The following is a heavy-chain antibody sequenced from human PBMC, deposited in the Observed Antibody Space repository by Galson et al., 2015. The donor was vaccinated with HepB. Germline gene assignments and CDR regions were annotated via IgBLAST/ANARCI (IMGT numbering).Heavy chain of an antibody. D-gene: IGHD7-27*01. J-gene: IGHJ4*02. CDR3: AGDDNWGADS. CDR2: ISGGNGNT. CDR1: GYTFTSYA. Sequence: SVKVSCKAFGYTFTSYAIHWVRQAPGQRLEWMGRISGGNGNTKYSQKFQDRVTITRDTSASTAYMELSSLRSEDTAVYYCAGDDNWGADSWGQGTLVTVSS. V-gene: IGHV1-3*01.